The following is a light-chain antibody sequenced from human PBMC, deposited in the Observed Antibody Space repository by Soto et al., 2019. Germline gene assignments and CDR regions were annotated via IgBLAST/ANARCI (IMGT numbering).Light chain of an antibody. Sequence: DIQMTQSPSTLSASEGDRVTISCRASQSVSIWLAWYQQKPGRAPKLLIYKSSILESGVPSRFSGSGSGTEFTLTISSLQPDDFATYYCQPYNSYSRTFGQGTKVDIK. V-gene: IGKV1-5*03. CDR1: QSVSIW. CDR2: KSS. J-gene: IGKJ1*01. CDR3: QPYNSYSRT.